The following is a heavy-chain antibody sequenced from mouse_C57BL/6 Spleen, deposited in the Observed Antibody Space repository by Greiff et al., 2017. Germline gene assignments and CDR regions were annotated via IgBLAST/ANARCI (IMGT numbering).Heavy chain of an antibody. CDR2: IHPNSGST. D-gene: IGHD1-1*01. CDR3: ARSTTEFAY. Sequence: QVQLKQPGAELVKPGASVKLSCKASGYTFTSYWMHWVKQRPGQGLEWIGMIHPNSGSTNYNEKFKSKATLTVDKSSSTAYMQLSSLTSEDSAVYYCARSTTEFAYWGQGTLVTVSA. CDR1: GYTFTSYW. V-gene: IGHV1-64*01. J-gene: IGHJ3*01.